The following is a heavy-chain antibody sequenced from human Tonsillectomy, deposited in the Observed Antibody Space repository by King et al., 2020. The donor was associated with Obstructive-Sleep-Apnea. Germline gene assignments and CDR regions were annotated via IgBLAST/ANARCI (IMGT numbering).Heavy chain of an antibody. J-gene: IGHJ4*02. V-gene: IGHV3-30*04. CDR2: ISYDSTNK. D-gene: IGHD1-1*01. Sequence: VQLVESGGGVVQPGRSLRLSCAASGFTVSSYAMHWVRQAPGKWLEWVAVISYDSTNKYYADSVKGRVTISRDNSKSTLYLQMNSPRPEDTGIYYCAREDWNQYYLDYWGQGSLVTVSS. CDR3: AREDWNQYYLDY. CDR1: GFTVSSYA.